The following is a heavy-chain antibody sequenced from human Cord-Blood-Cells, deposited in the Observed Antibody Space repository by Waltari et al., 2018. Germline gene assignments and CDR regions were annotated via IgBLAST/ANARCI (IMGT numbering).Heavy chain of an antibody. CDR3: ARDPRYFDY. V-gene: IGHV3-74*01. D-gene: IGHD3-9*01. J-gene: IGHJ4*02. Sequence: EVQLVESGGGLVQLGGSLSPPCAAPGFPFSRSGLHWVRQAPGKGLVWVSRINSDGSSTSYADSVKGRFTISRDNAKNTLYLQMNSLRAEDTAVYYCARDPRYFDYWGQGTLVTVSS. CDR1: GFPFSRSG. CDR2: INSDGSST.